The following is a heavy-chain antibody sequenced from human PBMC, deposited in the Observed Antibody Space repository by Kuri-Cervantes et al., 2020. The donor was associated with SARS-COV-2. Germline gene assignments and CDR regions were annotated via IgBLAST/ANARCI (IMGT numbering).Heavy chain of an antibody. J-gene: IGHJ4*02. CDR1: GGSISSSSYY. CDR3: ARGTHIVVVPAAIDY. CDR2: IYYSGST. V-gene: IGHV4-39*01. D-gene: IGHD2-2*01. Sequence: GSLRLSCTVSGGSISSSSYYWGWIRQPPGKGLEWIGSIYYSGSTYYNPSLQSRVTISVDTSKNQFPLKLSSVTAADTAVYYCARGTHIVVVPAAIDYWGQGTLVTVSS.